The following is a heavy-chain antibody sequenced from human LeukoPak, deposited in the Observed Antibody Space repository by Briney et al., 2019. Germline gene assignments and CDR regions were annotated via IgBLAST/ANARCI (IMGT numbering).Heavy chain of an antibody. CDR1: SGSIGSYY. J-gene: IGHJ4*02. CDR3: AGHHPRNTVDF. V-gene: IGHV4-4*07. Sequence: SETLSLTCTVSSGSIGSYYWSWIRQPAGKGLEWIGRIYPSGNTNYNPSLKSRVTMSVDTSKNQFSLKLTSVTAADTAVYYCAGHHPRNTVDFWGQGTLVTVSS. CDR2: IYPSGNT. D-gene: IGHD2/OR15-2a*01.